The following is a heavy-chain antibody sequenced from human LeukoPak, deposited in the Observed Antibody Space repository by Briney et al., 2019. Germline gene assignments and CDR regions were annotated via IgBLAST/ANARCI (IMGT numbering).Heavy chain of an antibody. D-gene: IGHD3-10*01. CDR3: TRVTGLWFPIDY. CDR2: INPSGGST. J-gene: IGHJ4*02. V-gene: IGHV1-46*01. Sequence: ASVKVSCKASGCTFTSYYMHWVRQAPGQGLEWMGIINPSGGSTSYAQKFQGRVTMTRDMSTSTVYMELSSLRAEDTAVYYCTRVTGLWFPIDYWGQGTLVTVSS. CDR1: GCTFTSYY.